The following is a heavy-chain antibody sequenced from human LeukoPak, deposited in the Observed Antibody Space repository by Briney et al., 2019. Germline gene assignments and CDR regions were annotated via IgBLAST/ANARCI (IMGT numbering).Heavy chain of an antibody. CDR1: GFTFSSYA. V-gene: IGHV3-23*01. Sequence: GGSLRLSCAASGFTFSSYAMSWVRQAPGKGLEWVLAISGSGGSTYYADSVKGRFTISRDNSKNTLYLQMNSLRAEETAVYYCAKDIVVVPAAMSDYWGQGTLVTVSS. CDR2: ISGSGGST. D-gene: IGHD2-2*01. CDR3: AKDIVVVPAAMSDY. J-gene: IGHJ4*02.